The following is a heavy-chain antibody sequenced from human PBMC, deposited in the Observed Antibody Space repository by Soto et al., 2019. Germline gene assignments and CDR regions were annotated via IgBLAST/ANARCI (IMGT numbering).Heavy chain of an antibody. V-gene: IGHV3-21*04. Sequence: GGSLRLSCAASGFTFTRYSMIWVRQAPGKGLEWVSSISSTTNYIYYGDSMKGRFTISRDNAKNSLYLEMNSLRAEDTAVYYCARESEDLTSNFDYWGQGTLVTVSS. CDR2: ISSTTNYI. CDR3: ARESEDLTSNFDY. CDR1: GFTFTRYS. J-gene: IGHJ4*02.